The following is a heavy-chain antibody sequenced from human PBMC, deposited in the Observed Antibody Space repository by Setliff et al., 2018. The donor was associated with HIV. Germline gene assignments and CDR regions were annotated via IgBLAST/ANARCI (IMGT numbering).Heavy chain of an antibody. CDR3: ARNYYDDTYYRPGVYYVFYMDV. Sequence: SETLSLTCAVSGGSISTGDWWTWVRQPPGKGLEWIGEISQSGSTNYNPPLKSRVTMSVDRSKNHFSLKLKSVTAADTALYYCARNYYDDTYYRPGVYYVFYMDVWGKGATVTVSS. CDR2: ISQSGST. D-gene: IGHD3-22*01. V-gene: IGHV4-4*02. J-gene: IGHJ6*03. CDR1: GGSISTGDW.